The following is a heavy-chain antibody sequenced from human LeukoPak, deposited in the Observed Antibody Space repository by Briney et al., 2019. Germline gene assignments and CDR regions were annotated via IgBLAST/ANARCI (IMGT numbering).Heavy chain of an antibody. CDR2: IYYSGST. D-gene: IGHD2-2*01. CDR1: GYSISSSNW. CDR3: ARVVPAAEITNWFDP. V-gene: IGHV4-28*03. Sequence: SETLSLTXAVSGYSISSSNWWGWIRQPPGKGLEWIGYIYYSGSTYYNPSLKSRVTMSVDTSKNQFSLKLSSVTAVDTAVYYCARVVPAAEITNWFDPWGQGTLVTVSS. J-gene: IGHJ5*02.